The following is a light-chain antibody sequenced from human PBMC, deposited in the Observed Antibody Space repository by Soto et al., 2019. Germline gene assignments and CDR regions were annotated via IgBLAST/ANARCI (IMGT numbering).Light chain of an antibody. CDR2: AAS. Sequence: DIQMTQSPSSLSASVGDRVTISCRASQSITSCLNWYQQKPAKAPHLLINAASTFQSGVQSRCSGSGSGTDFTLTSSSLQPEDFETYYGQQTYRSVWTFGHGTKVEIK. V-gene: IGKV1-39*01. CDR3: QQTYRSVWT. CDR1: QSITSC. J-gene: IGKJ1*01.